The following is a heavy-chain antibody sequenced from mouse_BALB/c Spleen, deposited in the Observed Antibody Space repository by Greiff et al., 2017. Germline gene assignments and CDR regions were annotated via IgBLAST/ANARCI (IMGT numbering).Heavy chain of an antibody. J-gene: IGHJ2*01. CDR1: GYTFTSYW. CDR2: INPSTGYT. CDR3: ARWDYFDY. Sequence: GYTFTSYWMHWVKQRPGQGLEWIGYINPSTGYTEYNQKFKDKATLTADKSSSTAYMQLSSLTSEDSAVYYCARWDYFDYWGQGTTLTVSS. V-gene: IGHV1-4*01.